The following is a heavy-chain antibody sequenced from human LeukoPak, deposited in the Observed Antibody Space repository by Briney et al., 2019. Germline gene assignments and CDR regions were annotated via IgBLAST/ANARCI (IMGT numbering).Heavy chain of an antibody. Sequence: GGSLRLSCAASGFTFSSYWMSWVRQAPGKGLEWVANIKKDGSEKFYVDSVRGRFTISRDNAKTSLYLQMISLRAEDTAVYYCARHLSGVAGYTYGRGIDYWGQGTLVSVSS. J-gene: IGHJ4*02. V-gene: IGHV3-7*01. D-gene: IGHD5-18*01. CDR2: IKKDGSEK. CDR3: ARHLSGVAGYTYGRGIDY. CDR1: GFTFSSYW.